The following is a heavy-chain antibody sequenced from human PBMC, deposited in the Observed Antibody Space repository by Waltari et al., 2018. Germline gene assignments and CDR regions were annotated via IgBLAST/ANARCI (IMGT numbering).Heavy chain of an antibody. CDR1: GGSFSGYY. V-gene: IGHV4-34*01. CDR3: ARIGYDFWSGYQVRGYYYGMDV. CDR2: INHSGST. D-gene: IGHD3-3*01. J-gene: IGHJ6*02. Sequence: QVQLQQWGAGLLKPSETLSLTCAVYGGSFSGYYWSWIRQPPGKGLAWIGEINHSGSTNYNPSLKSRVTISVDTSKNQFSLKLSSVTAADTAVYYCARIGYDFWSGYQVRGYYYGMDVWGQGTTVTVSS.